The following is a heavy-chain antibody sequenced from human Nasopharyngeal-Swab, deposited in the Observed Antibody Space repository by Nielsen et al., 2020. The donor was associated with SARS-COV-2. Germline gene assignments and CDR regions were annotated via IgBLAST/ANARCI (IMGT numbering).Heavy chain of an antibody. Sequence: GGSLRLSCAASGFTFSSYAMSWVRQAPGKGLEWVSAISGSGGSTYYADSVKGRFTISRDNSKNTLYLQMNSLRAEDTAVYYSAKSNDILTGYSFDYWGQGTLVTVSS. CDR3: AKSNDILTGYSFDY. CDR2: ISGSGGST. D-gene: IGHD3-9*01. V-gene: IGHV3-23*01. CDR1: GFTFSSYA. J-gene: IGHJ4*02.